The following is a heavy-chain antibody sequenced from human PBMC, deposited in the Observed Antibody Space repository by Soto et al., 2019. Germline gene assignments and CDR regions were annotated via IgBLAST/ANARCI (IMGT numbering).Heavy chain of an antibody. Sequence: QVQLVESGGGVVQPGRSLRLSCAASGFSFRSHGMHWVRQAPGKGLEWVAVIWYDGSYKYYADSVKGRFTISRDNSKNTLYLQVNSLRAEDKVVYYCAQEEYTSSWPQTLDDWRQGTLVTVSS. CDR3: AQEEYTSSWPQTLDD. J-gene: IGHJ4*02. CDR1: GFSFRSHG. CDR2: IWYDGSYK. D-gene: IGHD6-13*01. V-gene: IGHV3-33*06.